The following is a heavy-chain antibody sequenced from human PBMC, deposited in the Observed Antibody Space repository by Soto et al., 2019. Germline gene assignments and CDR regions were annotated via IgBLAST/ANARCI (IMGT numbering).Heavy chain of an antibody. J-gene: IGHJ4*02. V-gene: IGHV3-23*01. CDR1: GFTFSSYA. CDR3: AKLSNYYASSALDY. Sequence: GGSLRLSCAASGFTFSSYAMSWVRQAPGKGLEWVSAISGSGGSTYYADSVKGRFTISRDNSKNMLFLQMNSLRAEDTALYYCAKLSNYYASSALDYWGQGTLVTVSS. D-gene: IGHD3-22*01. CDR2: ISGSGGST.